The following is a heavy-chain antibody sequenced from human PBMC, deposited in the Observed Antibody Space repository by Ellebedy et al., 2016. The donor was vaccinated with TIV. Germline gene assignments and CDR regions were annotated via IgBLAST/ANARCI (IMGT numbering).Heavy chain of an antibody. V-gene: IGHV1-69*13. Sequence: ASVKVSCKASGGTFSSYAISWVRQAPGQGLEWMGGIIPIFGTANYAQKFQGRVTITADESTSTAYMELSSLRSEDTAVYYCARDQKQLVNEDWFDPWGQGTLVTVSS. CDR1: GGTFSSYA. D-gene: IGHD6-13*01. J-gene: IGHJ5*02. CDR3: ARDQKQLVNEDWFDP. CDR2: IIPIFGTA.